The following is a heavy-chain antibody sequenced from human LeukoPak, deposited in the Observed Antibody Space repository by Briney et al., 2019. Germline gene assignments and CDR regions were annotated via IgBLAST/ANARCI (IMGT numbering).Heavy chain of an antibody. J-gene: IGHJ4*02. D-gene: IGHD6-6*01. Sequence: GGSLRLSCAASGFTFSSYWMSWVRQAPGKGLEWVANIKQDGSEKYYVDSVKGRFTISRDNSKNSLYLRMNSLGTEDTALYYCAKERGSSGYFDYWGQGTLVTVSS. V-gene: IGHV3-7*03. CDR2: IKQDGSEK. CDR3: AKERGSSGYFDY. CDR1: GFTFSSYW.